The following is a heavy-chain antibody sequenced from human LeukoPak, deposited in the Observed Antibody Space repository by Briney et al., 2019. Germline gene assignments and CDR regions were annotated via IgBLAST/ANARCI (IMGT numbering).Heavy chain of an antibody. CDR2: IFHSGTT. CDR3: ARCNDYVWGSYRPYFDR. D-gene: IGHD3-16*02. Sequence: SETLSLTCAVSDYSISGGYYWGWIRQPPGKGLEWIGSIFHSGTTYYNPSLKSRVTISVDTSKNQFSLKLSSVTAADTSVYYCARCNDYVWGSYRPYFDRWGQGALVTVSS. CDR1: DYSISGGYY. V-gene: IGHV4-38-2*01. J-gene: IGHJ4*02.